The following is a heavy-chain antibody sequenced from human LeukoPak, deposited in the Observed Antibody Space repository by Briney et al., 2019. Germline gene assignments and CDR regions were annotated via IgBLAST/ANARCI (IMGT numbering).Heavy chain of an antibody. Sequence: GGSLRLSCAASGFTFSSYTMSWVRQAPGMGLEWVSSTSTTGGRTYYAGSVKGRFTISRDNSKNTLYLQMNSLRAEDTAAYYCAKDLLSGSLGVFDSWGQGTLVTVSS. CDR2: TSTTGGRT. D-gene: IGHD6-13*01. V-gene: IGHV3-23*01. J-gene: IGHJ4*02. CDR1: GFTFSSYT. CDR3: AKDLLSGSLGVFDS.